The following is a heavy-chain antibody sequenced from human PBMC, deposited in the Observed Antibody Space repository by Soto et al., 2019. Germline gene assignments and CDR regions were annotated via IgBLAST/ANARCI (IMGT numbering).Heavy chain of an antibody. V-gene: IGHV4-4*02. CDR1: GGSISSSNW. Sequence: QVQLQESGPGLVKPSGTLSLTCAVSGGSISSSNWWSWVRQPPGKGLEWIGEIYHSGSTNYNPSPKSRVPLSVDKSKNQFSLRLSSVTAADTAVYYCARDSGYSRSWRPHNWFDPWGQGTLVTVSS. CDR3: ARDSGYSRSWRPHNWFDP. CDR2: IYHSGST. J-gene: IGHJ5*02. D-gene: IGHD6-13*01.